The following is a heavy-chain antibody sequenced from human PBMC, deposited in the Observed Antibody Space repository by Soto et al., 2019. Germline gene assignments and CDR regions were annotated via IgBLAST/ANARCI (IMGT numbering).Heavy chain of an antibody. CDR1: GFIFSMYS. D-gene: IGHD2-21*02. CDR3: ARDHLILPAHDFFYGSDV. CDR2: IPQDGVDG. V-gene: IGHV3-7*03. J-gene: IGHJ6*02. Sequence: DVKLVESGGGMVQPADSLRLSCEVSGFIFSMYSMSWVRQTPGKGLEWVAKIPQDGVDGHYAHAVKGRFTISSDNGKNSLYLQMNNLRAEDTAVYYCARDHLILPAHDFFYGSDVWGRGATVTVSS.